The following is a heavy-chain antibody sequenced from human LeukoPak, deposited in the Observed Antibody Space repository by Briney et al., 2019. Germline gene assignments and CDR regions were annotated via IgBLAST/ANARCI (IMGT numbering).Heavy chain of an antibody. V-gene: IGHV3-23*01. CDR2: ISDSGGST. CDR1: GFTFSSYA. Sequence: GGSLRLSCAASGFTFSSYAMTWVRQAPGKGLEWVSAISDSGGSTFYADSVKGRFTTSRDNSINTLYLQMNSLRAEDTAVYYCATRQGDYWGQGTLVTVSS. J-gene: IGHJ4*02. CDR3: ATRQGDY.